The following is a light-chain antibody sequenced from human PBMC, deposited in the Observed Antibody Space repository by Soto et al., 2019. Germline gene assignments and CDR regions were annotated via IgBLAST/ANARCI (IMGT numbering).Light chain of an antibody. J-gene: IGLJ3*02. CDR3: CSYAGSYVV. Sequence: QSALTHPRSVSGSPGQSVTISCTGTSSDVGGYNYVSWYQQHPGKAPKLMIYDVTKWPSGVPDRFSGSKSGNTASLTISGLRAEDEADYYCCSYAGSYVVFGGGTKLTVL. V-gene: IGLV2-11*01. CDR2: DVT. CDR1: SSDVGGYNY.